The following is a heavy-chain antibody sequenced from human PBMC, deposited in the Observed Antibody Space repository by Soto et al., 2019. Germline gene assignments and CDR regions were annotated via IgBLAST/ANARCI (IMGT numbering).Heavy chain of an antibody. CDR2: ISYDGSNK. CDR1: GFTFSSYA. CDR3: AGVITGTTLPSG. Sequence: GGSLRLSCAASGFTFSSYAMHWVRQAPGKGLEWVAVISYDGSNKYYADSVKGRFTISRDNSKNTLYLQMNSLRSEDTAVYYCAGVITGTTLPSGWGQGTLVTVSS. J-gene: IGHJ4*02. V-gene: IGHV3-30-3*01. D-gene: IGHD1-7*01.